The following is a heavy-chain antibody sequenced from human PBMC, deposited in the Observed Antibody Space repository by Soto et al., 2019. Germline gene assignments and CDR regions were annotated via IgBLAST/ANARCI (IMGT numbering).Heavy chain of an antibody. Sequence: ASVKVCCKDSGYTLTGKYMQWVRQATGQGLEWMGWINPNSGGTNYAQKFQGWVTMTRDTSISTAYMELSRLRSDDTAVYYCARDFSREIVVGEAYYYYGMDVWGQGTTVTVSS. CDR2: INPNSGGT. J-gene: IGHJ6*02. D-gene: IGHD3-22*01. V-gene: IGHV1-2*04. CDR3: ARDFSREIVVGEAYYYYGMDV. CDR1: GYTLTGKY.